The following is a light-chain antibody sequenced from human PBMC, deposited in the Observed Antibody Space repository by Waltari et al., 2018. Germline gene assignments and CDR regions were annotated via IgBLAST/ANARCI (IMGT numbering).Light chain of an antibody. CDR2: AKS. V-gene: IGKV1-39*01. CDR3: QHTFETPYS. CDR1: ENIGSY. J-gene: IGKJ2*01. Sequence: DIQMTQSPSSLSASVGDRVTITCRASENIGSYLNWYKQRTGEAPKLLIYAKSTLQTEVPSRFSGSGSRTDFTLTISSLQPEDFATYYCQHTFETPYSFGQGTKLESK.